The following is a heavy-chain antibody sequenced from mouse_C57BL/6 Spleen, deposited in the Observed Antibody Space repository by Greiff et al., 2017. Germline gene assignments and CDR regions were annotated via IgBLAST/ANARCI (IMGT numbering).Heavy chain of an antibody. CDR3: ARSSYDYPFAY. Sequence: VQLVESGAELARPGASVKMSCKASGYTFTSYTMHWVKQRPGQGLEWIGYINPSSGYTKYNQKFKDKATLTADKSSSTAYMQLSSLTSEDSAVYYCARSSYDYPFAYWGQGTLVTVSA. CDR1: GYTFTSYT. V-gene: IGHV1-4*01. D-gene: IGHD2-4*01. CDR2: INPSSGYT. J-gene: IGHJ3*01.